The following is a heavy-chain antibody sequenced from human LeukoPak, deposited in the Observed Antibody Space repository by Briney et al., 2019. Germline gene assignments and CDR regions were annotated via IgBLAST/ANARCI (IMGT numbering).Heavy chain of an antibody. CDR3: ARVTKDDILTGYYWGVYYYGMDV. J-gene: IGHJ6*02. D-gene: IGHD3-9*01. CDR1: GGSISSYY. V-gene: IGHV4-59*08. Sequence: SETLSLTCTVSGGSISSYYWSWIRQPPGKGLEWIGYIYYSGSTNYNPSLKSRVTISVDTSKNQFSLKLSSVTAADTAVYYCARVTKDDILTGYYWGVYYYGMDVWGQGTTVTVSS. CDR2: IYYSGST.